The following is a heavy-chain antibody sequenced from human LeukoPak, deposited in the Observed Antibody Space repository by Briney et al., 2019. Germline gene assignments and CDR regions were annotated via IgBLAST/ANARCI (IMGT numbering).Heavy chain of an antibody. CDR1: GFTFSSYG. CDR3: AKGFDWSFDY. Sequence: GGSLRLSCAASGFTFSSYGMHWVRQAPGKGLEWVAVISYDGSNKYYADSVKGRFTISRDNSKNTLYLQMNSLRAEDTAVYNCAKGFDWSFDYWGQGTLVTVSS. V-gene: IGHV3-30*18. D-gene: IGHD3-9*01. J-gene: IGHJ4*02. CDR2: ISYDGSNK.